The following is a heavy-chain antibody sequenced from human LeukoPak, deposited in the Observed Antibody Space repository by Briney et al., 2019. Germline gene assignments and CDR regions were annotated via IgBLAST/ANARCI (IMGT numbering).Heavy chain of an antibody. CDR1: GYTFTSYG. D-gene: IGHD1-1*01. CDR3: ARGRLQLERLRFDP. J-gene: IGHJ5*02. Sequence: ASVKVSCKASGYTFTSYGISWVRQAPGQGLEWMGWISAYNGSTNYAQKLQGRVTMTTDTSTSTAYMELRSLRSDDTAVYYCARGRLQLERLRFDPWGQGTLVTVSS. V-gene: IGHV1-18*01. CDR2: ISAYNGST.